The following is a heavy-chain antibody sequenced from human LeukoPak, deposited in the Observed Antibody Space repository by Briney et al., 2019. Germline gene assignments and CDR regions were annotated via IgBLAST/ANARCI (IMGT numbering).Heavy chain of an antibody. Sequence: GGSLRLSCAASGFTCSSYWVNWARQAPGKGLEGGASINHNGNVNYYVDSVKGRFTISRDNANNSLYLQMSNLRAEDTAVYFCARGGGLDVWGQGATVTVSS. CDR2: INHNGNVN. J-gene: IGHJ6*02. V-gene: IGHV3-7*03. CDR3: ARGGGLDV. D-gene: IGHD3-16*01. CDR1: GFTCSSYW.